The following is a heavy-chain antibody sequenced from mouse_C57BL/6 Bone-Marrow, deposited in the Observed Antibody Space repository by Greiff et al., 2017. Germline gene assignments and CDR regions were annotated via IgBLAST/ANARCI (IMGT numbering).Heavy chain of an antibody. Sequence: QVQLKESGAELARPGASVKLSCKASGYTFTSYGISWVKQRPGQGLEWIGEIYPRSGNTYYNEKFKGKATLTADKSSSTAYMELRSLTSEDSAVYFCARPLLLRYFDYWGQGTTLTVSS. CDR1: GYTFTSYG. CDR3: ARPLLLRYFDY. J-gene: IGHJ2*01. V-gene: IGHV1-81*01. CDR2: IYPRSGNT. D-gene: IGHD1-1*01.